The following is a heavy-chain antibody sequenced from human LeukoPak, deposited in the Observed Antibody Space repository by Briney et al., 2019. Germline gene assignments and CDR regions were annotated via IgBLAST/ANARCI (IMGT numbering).Heavy chain of an antibody. J-gene: IGHJ3*02. D-gene: IGHD1-26*01. CDR1: GFTFTSSA. Sequence: GTSVKVSCKASGFTFTSSAVQWVRQARGQGLEWIGWIVVGSGNTNYAQKFQERVTINRDMSTSTAYMELSSLRSEDTAVYYCAKVGGASYSKDAFDIWGQGTTVTVSS. CDR2: IVVGSGNT. V-gene: IGHV1-58*01. CDR3: AKVGGASYSKDAFDI.